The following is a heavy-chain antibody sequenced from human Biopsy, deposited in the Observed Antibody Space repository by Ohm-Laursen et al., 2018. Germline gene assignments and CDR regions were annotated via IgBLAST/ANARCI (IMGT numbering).Heavy chain of an antibody. CDR2: ISPSGATT. D-gene: IGHD5-24*01. CDR3: ARAGVGSDGTDSYYYGMDV. CDR1: GNTFATYH. J-gene: IGHJ6*02. Sequence: ASVKVSCKVSGNTFATYHIHWVRQAPGQGLEWMGVISPSGATTSSSQKFQGRITMTRDTSTGTVYMDLNSLGSEDTAVYYCARAGVGSDGTDSYYYGMDVWGPGTTVTASS. V-gene: IGHV1-46*01.